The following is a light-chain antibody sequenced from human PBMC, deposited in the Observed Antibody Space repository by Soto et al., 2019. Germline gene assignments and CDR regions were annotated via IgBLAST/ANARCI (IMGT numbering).Light chain of an antibody. CDR2: YDD. V-gene: IGLV1-36*01. J-gene: IGLJ2*01. CDR1: YSNIGTKP. CDR3: AVWDDSLKGVL. Sequence: QSVLTQPPSVSEAPGQRVTISCSGSYSNIGTKPVNWYQQLPGKAPKLLIYYDDLVPSGVSDRFSGSKSGTSASLAISGLQSEDEADYYCAVWDDSLKGVLFGGGTKLTVL.